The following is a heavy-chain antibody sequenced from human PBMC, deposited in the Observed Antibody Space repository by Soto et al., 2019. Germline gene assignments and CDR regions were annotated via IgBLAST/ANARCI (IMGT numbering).Heavy chain of an antibody. Sequence: SVKVSCKASGGTFSSYAISWVRQAPGQGLEWMGGIIPIFGTANYAQKFQGRVTITADESTSTAYMELSSLRSEDTAVYYCASGGYPHKGSDTAMVGGYWYYYGMDVWGQGTTVTVSS. CDR3: ASGGYPHKGSDTAMVGGYWYYYGMDV. D-gene: IGHD5-18*01. V-gene: IGHV1-69*13. J-gene: IGHJ6*02. CDR2: IIPIFGTA. CDR1: GGTFSSYA.